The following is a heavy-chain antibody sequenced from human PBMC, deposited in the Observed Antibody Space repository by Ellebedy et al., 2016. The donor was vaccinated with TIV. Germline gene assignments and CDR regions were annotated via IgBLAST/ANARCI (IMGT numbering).Heavy chain of an antibody. Sequence: GESLKISXTASGFSFSSYAMTWVRQAPGKGLEWVSAVVGSGGSTFYADSVKGRFTISRDNSQNTVSLQMSSLRAEDTAIYYCAKLFSYDFWSAYLEDWGQGTLVTVSS. V-gene: IGHV3-23*01. D-gene: IGHD3-3*01. CDR1: GFSFSSYA. CDR3: AKLFSYDFWSAYLED. CDR2: VVGSGGST. J-gene: IGHJ4*02.